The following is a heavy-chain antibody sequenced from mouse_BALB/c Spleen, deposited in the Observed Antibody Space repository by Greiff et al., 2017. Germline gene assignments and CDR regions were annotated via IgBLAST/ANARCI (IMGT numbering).Heavy chain of an antibody. Sequence: VQLQESGAELAKPGASVKMSCKASGYTFTSYWMHWVKQRPGQGLEWIGYINPSTGYTEYNQKFKDKATLTADKSSSTAYMQLSSRTSEDSAVDYCARGGNYYWYFDVWGAGTTGTVSS. J-gene: IGHJ1*01. CDR2: INPSTGYT. CDR3: ARGGNYYWYFDV. V-gene: IGHV1-7*01. CDR1: GYTFTSYW. D-gene: IGHD2-1*01.